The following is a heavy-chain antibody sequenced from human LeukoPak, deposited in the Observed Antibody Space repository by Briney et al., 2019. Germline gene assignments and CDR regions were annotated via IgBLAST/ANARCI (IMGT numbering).Heavy chain of an antibody. J-gene: IGHJ4*02. D-gene: IGHD3-22*01. CDR1: GYTFTTYY. Sequence: GASVTVSSKASGYTFTTYYLHWVRQAPGPGLEGMGIINPSGGSTTYAEKFQGRVTLTRDTSTSTAYMELSSLRSEDTAVYYCARDYYYDSGGPYTRGSDYWGQGTLVTVSS. V-gene: IGHV1-46*01. CDR3: ARDYYYDSGGPYTRGSDY. CDR2: INPSGGST.